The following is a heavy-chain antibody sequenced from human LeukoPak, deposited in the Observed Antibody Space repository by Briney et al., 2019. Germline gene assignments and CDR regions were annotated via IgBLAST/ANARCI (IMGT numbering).Heavy chain of an antibody. J-gene: IGHJ4*02. CDR2: ISYSGST. CDR1: GGSISSHY. Sequence: SETLSLTCTVSGGSISSHYWSWIRQLPGQGLEWIGYISYSGSTNYNPSLKSRVTISVDTSKTQFSLKLSSVTAVDTAMYYCVRGGDDNAMWRYYFDYWGQGTLVSVSS. CDR3: VRGGDDNAMWRYYFDY. D-gene: IGHD2-21*01. V-gene: IGHV4-59*11.